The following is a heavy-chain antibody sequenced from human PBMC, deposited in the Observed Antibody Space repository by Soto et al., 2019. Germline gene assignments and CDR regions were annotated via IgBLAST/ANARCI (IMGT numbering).Heavy chain of an antibody. CDR3: TSQGYSNSWGGYLY. V-gene: IGHV3-15*01. CDR1: GFTFSNTW. D-gene: IGHD6-13*01. J-gene: IGHJ4*02. Sequence: EVQLVESGGGLVKPGESLRLSCAASGFTFSNTWMSWVRQAPGKGLEWIGRIKSKTSGGATDYAAPVKGRFTISRDDSKNTLYLEVNSLKTEDTAVYYYTSQGYSNSWGGYLYWGQGTRVTVSS. CDR2: IKSKTSGGAT.